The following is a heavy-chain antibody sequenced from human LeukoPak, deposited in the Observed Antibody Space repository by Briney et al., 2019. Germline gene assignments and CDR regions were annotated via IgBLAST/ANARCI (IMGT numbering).Heavy chain of an antibody. D-gene: IGHD3-22*01. Sequence: SETLSLTCAVSGGSISSSNWWSWVRQPPGKGLEWIGEIYHSGSTNYNPSLKSRVTISVGKSKNQFSLKLTSVTAADTAVYYCARGLRKKSYYYDSSLHSSVGRKGYLFDYWGQGTLVTVSS. CDR1: GGSISSSNW. CDR3: ARGLRKKSYYYDSSLHSSVGRKGYLFDY. V-gene: IGHV4-4*02. J-gene: IGHJ4*02. CDR2: IYHSGST.